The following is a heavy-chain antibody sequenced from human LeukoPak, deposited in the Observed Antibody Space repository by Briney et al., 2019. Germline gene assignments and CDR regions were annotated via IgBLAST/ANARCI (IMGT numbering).Heavy chain of an antibody. CDR2: VYHSGSP. D-gene: IGHD5/OR15-5a*01. CDR3: ARDPNIVSTVTLRAFDI. CDR1: GGSVSSSTYY. V-gene: IGHV4-39*07. J-gene: IGHJ3*02. Sequence: ETLSLTCTVSGGSVSSSTYYWGWIRQPPGKGLEWIGEVYHSGSPNYNPSFRGRVTILVDKSKNQFSLNLGSLTAADTAVYYCARDPNIVSTVTLRAFDIWGQGTMVSVSS.